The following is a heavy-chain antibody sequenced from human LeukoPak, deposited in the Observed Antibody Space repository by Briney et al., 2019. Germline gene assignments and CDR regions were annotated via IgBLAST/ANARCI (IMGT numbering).Heavy chain of an antibody. D-gene: IGHD3-10*01. J-gene: IGHJ4*02. CDR3: AREINYGKPGLDY. Sequence: ASVKVSCKASGYTFTSYGISWVRQAPGQGLEWMGGIIPIFGTANYAQKFQGRVTITADESTSTAYMELSSLRFEDTAVYYCAREINYGKPGLDYWGQGTLVTVSS. CDR2: IIPIFGTA. V-gene: IGHV1-69*13. CDR1: GYTFTSYG.